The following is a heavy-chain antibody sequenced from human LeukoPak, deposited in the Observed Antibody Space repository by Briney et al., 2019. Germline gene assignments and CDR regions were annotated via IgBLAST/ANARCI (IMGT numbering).Heavy chain of an antibody. J-gene: IGHJ5*02. CDR2: ISGSGGST. CDR3: AKDDSYGSGSYFAR. Sequence: GGSLRLSCAASGFTFSSYAMSWVRQAPGKGLEWVSAISGSGGSTYYADSVKGRFTISRDNSKNPLYLQMNSLRAEDTAVYYCAKDDSYGSGSYFARWGQGTLVTVSS. CDR1: GFTFSSYA. V-gene: IGHV3-23*01. D-gene: IGHD3-10*01.